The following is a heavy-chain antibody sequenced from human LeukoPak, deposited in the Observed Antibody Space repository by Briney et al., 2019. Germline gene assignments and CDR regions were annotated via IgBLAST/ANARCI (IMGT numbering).Heavy chain of an antibody. D-gene: IGHD3-22*01. CDR1: GGSISSGGYY. V-gene: IGHV4-31*03. J-gene: IGHJ4*02. CDR2: IYYSGST. CDR3: ARGSSGYSDY. Sequence: SQTLSLTCTVSGGSISSGGYYWSWIRQHPGKGLEWIGYIYYSGSTYYNPSFKSRVTISVDTSKNQFSLKLSSVTAADTAVYYCARGSSGYSDYWGQGTLVTVSS.